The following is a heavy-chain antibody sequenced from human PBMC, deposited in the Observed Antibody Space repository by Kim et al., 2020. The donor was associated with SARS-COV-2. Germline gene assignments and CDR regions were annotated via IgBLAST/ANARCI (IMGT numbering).Heavy chain of an antibody. CDR2: INAGNGNT. J-gene: IGHJ5*02. CDR3: ARGRIQLWWFDP. D-gene: IGHD5-18*01. CDR1: GYTFTSYA. V-gene: IGHV1-3*01. Sequence: ASVKVSCKASGYTFTSYAMHWVRQAPGQRLEWMGWINAGNGNTKYSQKFQGRVTITRDTSASTAYMELSSLRSEDTAVYYCARGRIQLWWFDPWGQGTLVTVSS.